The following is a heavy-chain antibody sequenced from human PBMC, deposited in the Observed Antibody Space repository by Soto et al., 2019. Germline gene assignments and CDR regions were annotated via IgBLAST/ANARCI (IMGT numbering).Heavy chain of an antibody. V-gene: IGHV3-33*01. CDR1: RFTFSSYG. J-gene: IGHJ4*02. CDR2: IWYDGSNK. D-gene: IGHD3-22*01. Sequence: QVQLVESGGGVVQPGRSLRLSCAAIRFTFSSYGIQWVRQAPGKGLEWVAVIWYDGSNKYYADSVKGRFTISRDNSKNTLYLQMNSLRAEVTAVYYCASATGYYDSSGYWWGQGTLVTVSS. CDR3: ASATGYYDSSGYW.